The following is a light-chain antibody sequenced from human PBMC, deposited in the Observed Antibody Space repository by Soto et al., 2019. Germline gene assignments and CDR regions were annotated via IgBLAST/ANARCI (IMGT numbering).Light chain of an antibody. V-gene: IGLV2-14*01. CDR1: SSDVGRYNY. Sequence: QSVLTQPASVSGSPGQSITISCTGTSSDVGRYNYVSWYQQHPGKAPKLMIYEVSNRPSGVSNRFSGSKSGNTASLTISGLQAEDETDYYCSPYTSSSTYVFGTGTKVTVL. J-gene: IGLJ1*01. CDR2: EVS. CDR3: SPYTSSSTYV.